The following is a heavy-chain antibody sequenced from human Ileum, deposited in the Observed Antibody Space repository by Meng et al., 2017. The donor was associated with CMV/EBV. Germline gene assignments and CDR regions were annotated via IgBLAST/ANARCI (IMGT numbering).Heavy chain of an antibody. CDR3: ARDKRHTWSLDY. CDR2: ISNDGSRK. J-gene: IGHJ4*02. D-gene: IGHD2-8*02. CDR1: GFTFSSHA. Sequence: GGSLRLSCAASGFTFSSHAMHWVRQAPGKGLEWVAFISNDGSRKYYSDLVKGRFTISRDSSENTLYLQMNSLRPEDTALYCCARDKRHTWSLDYWGQGALVTVSS. V-gene: IGHV3-30-3*01.